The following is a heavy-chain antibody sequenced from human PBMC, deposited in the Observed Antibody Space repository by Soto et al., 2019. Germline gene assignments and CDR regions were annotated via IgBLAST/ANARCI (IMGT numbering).Heavy chain of an antibody. D-gene: IGHD2-2*01. V-gene: IGHV3-48*02. CDR1: GFTFSSYS. CDR3: ARDGTGCSSTSCPSYYYGMDV. J-gene: IGHJ6*02. Sequence: EVQLVESGGGLVQPGGSLRLSCAASGFTFSSYSMNWVRQAPGKGLEWVSHISSSSSTIYYADSVKGRFTISRDNAKKSLYLQMNSLRDEDTAVYYCARDGTGCSSTSCPSYYYGMDVWGQGTTVTVSS. CDR2: ISSSSSTI.